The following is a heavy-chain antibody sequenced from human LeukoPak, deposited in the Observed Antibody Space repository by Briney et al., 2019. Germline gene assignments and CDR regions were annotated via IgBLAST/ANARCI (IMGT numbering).Heavy chain of an antibody. CDR2: INADNGNT. J-gene: IGHJ1*01. CDR3: AREAGTNWIFGEYFPF. CDR1: GYTFNSHP. V-gene: IGHV1-3*01. Sequence: ASVKVSCKASGYTFNSHPLHWVRQAPGQRLEWMGWINADNGNTRYSQKLQGRVTITRDTSANTAYMELSGLRSDDTAVYYCAREAGTNWIFGEYFPFWGQGTLVTVSA. D-gene: IGHD1-1*01.